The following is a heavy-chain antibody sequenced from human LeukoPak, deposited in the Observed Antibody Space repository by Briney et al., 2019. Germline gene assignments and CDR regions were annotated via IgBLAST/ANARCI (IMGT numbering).Heavy chain of an antibody. Sequence: PGRSLRLSCAASGFTFSSYGMHWVRQAPGKGLEWVAVIWYDGSNKYYADSVKGRFTISRDNSKNTLYLQMNSLRAEDTAVYYCARDRAGVYYYYGMDVWGQGTMVTVSS. J-gene: IGHJ6*02. CDR1: GFTFSSYG. D-gene: IGHD2-21*01. V-gene: IGHV3-33*01. CDR3: ARDRAGVYYYYGMDV. CDR2: IWYDGSNK.